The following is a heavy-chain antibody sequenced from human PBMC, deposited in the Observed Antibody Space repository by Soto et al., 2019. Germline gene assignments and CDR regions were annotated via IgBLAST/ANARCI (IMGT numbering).Heavy chain of an antibody. V-gene: IGHV4-39*07. D-gene: IGHD7-27*01. CDR3: ARRSRNWGSGLGWFDP. CDR2: IYYSGST. CDR1: GGSISSSSYY. J-gene: IGHJ5*02. Sequence: SETLSLTCTVSGGSISSSSYYWGWIRQPPGKGLEWIGSIYYSGSTYYNPSLKSRVTISVDTSKNQFSLKLSSVTAADTAVYYCARRSRNWGSGLGWFDPWGQGTLVTVSS.